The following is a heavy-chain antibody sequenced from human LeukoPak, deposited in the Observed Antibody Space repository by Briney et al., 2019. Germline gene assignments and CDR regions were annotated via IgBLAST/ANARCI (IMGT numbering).Heavy chain of an antibody. D-gene: IGHD6-19*01. V-gene: IGHV3-7*01. Sequence: GGSLRLSCAASGFTFSSYWISWVRQAPGKGLEWVANIKKDGTEKKYVDSVKGRFTISRDNAKNSLYLQMNSLRAEDTALYYCAREGGSGWYSGWFDPWGQGTLVTVSS. J-gene: IGHJ5*02. CDR3: AREGGSGWYSGWFDP. CDR2: IKKDGTEK. CDR1: GFTFSSYW.